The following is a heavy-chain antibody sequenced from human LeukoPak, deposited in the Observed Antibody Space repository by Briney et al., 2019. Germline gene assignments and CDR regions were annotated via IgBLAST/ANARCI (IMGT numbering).Heavy chain of an antibody. CDR1: GYTFTAYS. V-gene: IGHV1-2*02. Sequence: ASVKVSCKASGYTFTAYSMHWVGQAPGQGLEWIGWITAKSGGKSLAKKFQGRVTMPRDTSISTAYMELSRLTSDDTAVYYYGSSYGGYFQYCDQGTLVTVSS. CDR2: ITAKSGGK. CDR3: GSSYGGYFQY. J-gene: IGHJ1*01. D-gene: IGHD4-23*01.